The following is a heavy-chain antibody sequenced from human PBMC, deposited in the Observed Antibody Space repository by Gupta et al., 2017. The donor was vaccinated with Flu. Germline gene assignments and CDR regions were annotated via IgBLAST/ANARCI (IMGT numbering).Heavy chain of an antibody. Sequence: APGKGLEWVSAISGSGGSTYYAESVKGRFTISRDNSKNTLYLQMNSLRAEDTAVYYCAIAPKRTVTPTPDDYWGQGTLVTGPS. V-gene: IGHV3-23*01. CDR2: ISGSGGST. J-gene: IGHJ4*02. D-gene: IGHD4-17*01. CDR3: AIAPKRTVTPTPDDY.